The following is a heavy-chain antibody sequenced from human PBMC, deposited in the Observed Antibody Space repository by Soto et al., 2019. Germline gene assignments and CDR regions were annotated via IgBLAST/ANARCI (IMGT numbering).Heavy chain of an antibody. Sequence: EVHLLESGGVLVQPGASLRLSCETSGFTFTNCVMTWVRQPPGKRLEWVSVITTNGHTDYADSVKGRFTISRDNSKNTVSLQMNSLRAEDTAIYYCAKGLLNGRWYAADWGQGTLVTVSS. CDR1: GFTFTNCV. V-gene: IGHV3-23*01. J-gene: IGHJ4*02. CDR2: ITTNGHT. CDR3: AKGLLNGRWYAAD. D-gene: IGHD6-13*01.